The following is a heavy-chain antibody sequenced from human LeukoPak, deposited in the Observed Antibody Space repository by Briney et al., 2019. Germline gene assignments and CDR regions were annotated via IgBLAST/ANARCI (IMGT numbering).Heavy chain of an antibody. Sequence: SETLSLTCTVSGGSISSHYWSWIRQPPGKGLEWIWYIYYSGSTNYNPSLKSRVTISVDTSKNQFSLKLSSVTAADTAVYYCARTLRTWIYYYMDVWGKGTTVTVSS. V-gene: IGHV4-59*11. CDR3: ARTLRTWIYYYMDV. J-gene: IGHJ6*03. CDR1: GGSISSHY. CDR2: IYYSGST. D-gene: IGHD3-16*01.